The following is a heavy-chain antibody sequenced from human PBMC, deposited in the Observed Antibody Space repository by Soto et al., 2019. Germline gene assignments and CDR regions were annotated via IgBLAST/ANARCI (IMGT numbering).Heavy chain of an antibody. V-gene: IGHV1-69-2*01. J-gene: IGHJ4*02. Sequence: EVQLGQSGAEVKKPGAREKISCKVSGYTFTDYSMHWVQQAPGKGLAWMGLVDPEDGKTISAEQFQCRVTINADTSTDTDYIELSSLSSEDTAVYYCATDPHCLIRSGGMGVYWGQGTLVTVSS. CDR2: VDPEDGKT. D-gene: IGHD3-10*01. CDR1: GYTFTDYS. CDR3: ATDPHCLIRSGGMGVY.